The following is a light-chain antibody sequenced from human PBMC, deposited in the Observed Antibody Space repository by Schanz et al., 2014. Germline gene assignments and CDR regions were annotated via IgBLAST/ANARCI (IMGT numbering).Light chain of an antibody. CDR3: SAWDDGLNGWV. Sequence: QSVLTQPPSASGTPGQRVTISCSGSSSNIGSNYVYWYQQLPGTAPKLLIYRNNQRPSGVPDRFSGSKSGTSASLAISGLQSDDEADYYCSAWDDGLNGWVFGGGTKLTVL. J-gene: IGLJ3*02. V-gene: IGLV1-47*01. CDR2: RNN. CDR1: SSNIGSNY.